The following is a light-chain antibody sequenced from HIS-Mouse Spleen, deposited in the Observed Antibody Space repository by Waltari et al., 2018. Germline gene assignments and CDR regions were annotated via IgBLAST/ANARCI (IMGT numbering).Light chain of an antibody. J-gene: IGLJ2*01. V-gene: IGLV3-21*03. CDR1: NIGSNS. Sequence: SYVLTQPPSVSVAPGKTARITCGGNNIGSNSVHWYQQKPGQAPVLVVYADSDRPSGIPERFSGSNSGNTATLTISRVEAGDEADYYCQVWDSSSDHVVFGGGTKLTVL. CDR2: ADS. CDR3: QVWDSSSDHVV.